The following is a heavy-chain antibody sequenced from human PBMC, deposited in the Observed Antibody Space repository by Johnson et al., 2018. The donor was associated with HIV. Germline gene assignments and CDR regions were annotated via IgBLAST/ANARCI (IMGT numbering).Heavy chain of an antibody. CDR3: SRDSTPWGGDHVGYAFDI. CDR2: ISYDGSNK. CDR1: GFTFSNFG. J-gene: IGHJ3*02. V-gene: IGHV3-30*03. D-gene: IGHD4-17*01. Sequence: QVQLVESGGGVVQPGRSLRLSCAASGFTFSNFGIHWVRQAPGKGLEWVAVISYDGSNKYYADSVKGRFTISRDNSKNTLYLQMNSLRAEDTALYYCSRDSTPWGGDHVGYAFDIWGRGTMVTVSS.